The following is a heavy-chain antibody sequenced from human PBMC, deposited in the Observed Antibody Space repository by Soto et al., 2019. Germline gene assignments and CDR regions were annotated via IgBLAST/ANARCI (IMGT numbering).Heavy chain of an antibody. Sequence: HGESLKISCKGSRYSFTSYWIGWVRQMPGKGLEWMGIIYPGDSDTRYSPSFQGQVTISADKSISTAYLQWSSLKASDTAMYYFARRVERRDYDYYYGMDVWGQGTTVTVSS. CDR3: ARRVERRDYDYYYGMDV. J-gene: IGHJ6*02. V-gene: IGHV5-51*01. D-gene: IGHD1-1*01. CDR2: IYPGDSDT. CDR1: RYSFTSYW.